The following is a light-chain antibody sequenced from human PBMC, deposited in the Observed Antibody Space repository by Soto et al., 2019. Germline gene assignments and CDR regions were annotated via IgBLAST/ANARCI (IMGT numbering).Light chain of an antibody. CDR2: DVS. Sequence: QSALTQPRSVSGSPGQSVTISCTGTSSDVGGYNYVSWYQQHPGKAPKLMIYDVSKRPSGVPDRFSGSKSGNTASLTISGLQAEDEADYYCCSYTDRQSYLFGTGTQLTVL. CDR1: SSDVGGYNY. CDR3: CSYTDRQSYL. V-gene: IGLV2-11*01. J-gene: IGLJ1*01.